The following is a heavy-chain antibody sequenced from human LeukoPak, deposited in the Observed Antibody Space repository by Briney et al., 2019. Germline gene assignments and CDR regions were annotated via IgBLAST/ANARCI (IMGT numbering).Heavy chain of an antibody. CDR3: ARTQYSSSSLGF. J-gene: IGHJ4*02. D-gene: IGHD6-13*01. Sequence: GGSLRLSCAASGFTFSTYWMHWVRQAPGKGLVWVSRINSDGSSTNYADSVRGRFTISRDNAKNTLYLQVNGLGAEDTAVYYCARTQYSSSSLGFWGQGTMVTVSS. CDR1: GFTFSTYW. CDR2: INSDGSST. V-gene: IGHV3-74*01.